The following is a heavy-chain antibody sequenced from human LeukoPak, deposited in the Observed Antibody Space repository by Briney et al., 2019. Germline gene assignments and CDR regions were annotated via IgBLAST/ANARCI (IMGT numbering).Heavy chain of an antibody. CDR2: ISYDGSNK. CDR3: AREEWYYFDC. CDR1: GFTFSTYA. Sequence: GGSLRLSCAASGFTFSTYAIHWVRQAPGKGLEWVAVISYDGSNKYYVDSVKGRFTIARDNSKNTVYLHMNSLKAEDMAVYYCAREEWYYFDCWGQGTLVTVSS. J-gene: IGHJ4*02. V-gene: IGHV3-30-3*01. D-gene: IGHD3-3*01.